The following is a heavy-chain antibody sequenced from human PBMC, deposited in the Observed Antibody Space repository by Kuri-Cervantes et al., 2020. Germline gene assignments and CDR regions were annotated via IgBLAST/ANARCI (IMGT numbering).Heavy chain of an antibody. Sequence: GESLKISWAASEFTFSSYWMHWVRQAPGKGLVWVSRVNGEGSSTSYADSVKGRFTISRDNAKNTLYLQMNSLRAEDTAVYYCAKDSTSGDYDSSGYYYWGQGTLVTVSS. J-gene: IGHJ4*02. V-gene: IGHV3-74*01. CDR3: AKDSTSGDYDSSGYYY. CDR2: VNGEGSST. CDR1: EFTFSSYW. D-gene: IGHD3-22*01.